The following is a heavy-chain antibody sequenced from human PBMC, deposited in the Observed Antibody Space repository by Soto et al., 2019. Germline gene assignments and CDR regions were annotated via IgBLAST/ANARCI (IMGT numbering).Heavy chain of an antibody. CDR1: GFSLTTSGVG. CDR2: IYWDDDK. J-gene: IGHJ4*02. Sequence: QITLKESGPTVVKPTETLTLTCTFSGFSLTTSGVGVGWVRQSPGKPPEWLALIYWDDDKRYTTSLKSRPTITKDTSKNLVVLTMANVDPADAATYYCAHRLLRTVFGVVTTTAFYFDFWGQGTPVVVSS. CDR3: AHRLLRTVFGVVTTTAFYFDF. D-gene: IGHD3-3*01. V-gene: IGHV2-5*02.